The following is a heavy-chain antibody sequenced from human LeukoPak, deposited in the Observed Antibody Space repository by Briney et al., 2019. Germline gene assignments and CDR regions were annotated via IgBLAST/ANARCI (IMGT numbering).Heavy chain of an antibody. D-gene: IGHD1-1*01. CDR3: ARDFCLDNWNDGLNRFDP. V-gene: IGHV6-1*01. CDR1: GDSVSSNSAA. Sequence: SQTLSLTCAISGDSVSSNSAAWNWIRQSPSRGLEWLGRTYYRSKWYNDYAVSVKSRITINPDTSKNQSSLQLNSATPEDTAVYYCARDFCLDNWNDGLNRFDPWGQGTLVTVSS. J-gene: IGHJ5*02. CDR2: TYYRSKWYN.